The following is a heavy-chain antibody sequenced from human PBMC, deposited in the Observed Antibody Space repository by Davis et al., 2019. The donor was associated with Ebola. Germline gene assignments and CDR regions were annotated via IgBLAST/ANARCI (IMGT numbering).Heavy chain of an antibody. CDR3: ARYYVWGSYRYAFDI. J-gene: IGHJ3*02. Sequence: SETLSLTCTVSGGSISSYYWSWIRQPPGKGLEWIGYIYYSGSTNYNPSLKSRVTISVDTSKNQFSLKLSSVTAADTAVYYCARYYVWGSYRYAFDIWGQGTMVTVSS. V-gene: IGHV4-59*08. CDR1: GGSISSYY. CDR2: IYYSGST. D-gene: IGHD3-16*02.